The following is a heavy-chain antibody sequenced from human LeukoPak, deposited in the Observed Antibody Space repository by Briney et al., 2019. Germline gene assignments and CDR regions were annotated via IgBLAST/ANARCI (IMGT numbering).Heavy chain of an antibody. CDR2: ISSSSSTI. J-gene: IGHJ3*02. CDR3: ARDLDTGAFDI. Sequence: GGTLRLSCAASGFTFSSYSMNWVRQAPGKGLEWVSYISSSSSTIYYADSVKGRFTISRDNAKNSLYLQMNSLRAEDTAVYYCARDLDTGAFDIWGQGTMVTVSS. D-gene: IGHD3/OR15-3a*01. CDR1: GFTFSSYS. V-gene: IGHV3-48*01.